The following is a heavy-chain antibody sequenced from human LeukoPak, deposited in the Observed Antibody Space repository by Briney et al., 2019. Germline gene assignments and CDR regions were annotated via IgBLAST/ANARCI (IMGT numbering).Heavy chain of an antibody. CDR2: ISFDGSYK. Sequence: PGRSLRLSCAASGFNFNIYAMHWVRQAPGKGLEWVAVISFDGSYKYYTDSVKGRFTISRDNSKNTLYLQMNSLRPEDTAVYHCARGLVCHGGTCCGGMEVWGQGTTITVSS. CDR1: GFNFNIYA. J-gene: IGHJ6*02. V-gene: IGHV3-30-3*01. CDR3: ARGLVCHGGTCCGGMEV. D-gene: IGHD2-15*01.